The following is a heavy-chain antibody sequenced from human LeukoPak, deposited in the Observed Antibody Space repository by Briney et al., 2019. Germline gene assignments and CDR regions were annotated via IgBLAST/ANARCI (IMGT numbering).Heavy chain of an antibody. CDR3: XXXXXXXADPYYYYYYGMDV. Sequence: PGGSLRLSCAASGFTFSSYSMNWVRQAPGKGLEWVSSISSSSSYIYYADSVKGRLTISRDNAKNSLYLQMNSLRAEDTAVYYXXXXXXXXADPYYYYYYGMDVWGQGTTVTVSS. J-gene: IGHJ6*02. CDR1: GFTFSSYS. CDR2: ISSSSSYI. V-gene: IGHV3-21*01.